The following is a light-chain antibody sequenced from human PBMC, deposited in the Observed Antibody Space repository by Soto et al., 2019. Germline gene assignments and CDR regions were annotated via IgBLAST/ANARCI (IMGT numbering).Light chain of an antibody. CDR1: QGIRND. J-gene: IGKJ1*01. CDR2: AAS. V-gene: IGKV1-6*01. Sequence: AIQMTQSPSSLSASVGDRVTITCRASQGIRNDLGWYQQKPGKPPKLLIYAASSLQSGVPSRFSGSGSGTDFTLNISSLQPEDFATYYCLQGYNYPWSFGQGTKVEIK. CDR3: LQGYNYPWS.